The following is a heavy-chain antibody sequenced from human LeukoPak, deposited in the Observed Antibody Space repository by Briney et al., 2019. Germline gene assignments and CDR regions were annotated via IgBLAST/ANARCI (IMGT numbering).Heavy chain of an antibody. D-gene: IGHD3-22*01. CDR3: ATIPLRPPYYYDSSGNSYFDY. Sequence: ASVKVSCKVSGFTLTELSMHWVRQAPGKGLEWMLGFNPEDGETIYAQKFQGRVTMTEDTSTDTAYMELSSLRSEDTAVYYCATIPLRPPYYYDSSGNSYFDYWGQRTLVTFSS. V-gene: IGHV1-24*01. CDR2: FNPEDGET. CDR1: GFTLTELS. J-gene: IGHJ4*02.